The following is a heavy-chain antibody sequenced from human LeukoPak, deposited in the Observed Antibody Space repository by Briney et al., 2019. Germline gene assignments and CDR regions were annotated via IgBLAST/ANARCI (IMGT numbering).Heavy chain of an antibody. CDR3: ARHTDNIRFAMDV. V-gene: IGHV4-59*08. D-gene: IGHD1-14*01. CDR2: IYYSGST. CDR1: DGSISHNY. J-gene: IGHJ6*02. Sequence: KASETLSLTCTVSDGSISHNYWSWIRQPPGKGLEWIGYIYYSGSTNYNPSLKSRVTMSVDTAKKQFSLNLSSVTAADTAVYYCARHTDNIRFAMDVWGLGTTVTVSS.